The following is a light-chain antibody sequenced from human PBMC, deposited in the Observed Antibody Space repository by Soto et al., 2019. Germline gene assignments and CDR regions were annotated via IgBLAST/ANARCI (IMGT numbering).Light chain of an antibody. CDR3: QQYNNWPRT. CDR2: GPS. V-gene: IGKV3-15*01. Sequence: EIVMTQSPGTLSVSPGERATLSCRASQSVSRNLAWYQQKPGQAPRLLIYGPSTRATGIPARFSGSGSGTEFTLTITSLQSEDFAVYYCQQYNNWPRTFGQGTKVEIK. CDR1: QSVSRN. J-gene: IGKJ1*01.